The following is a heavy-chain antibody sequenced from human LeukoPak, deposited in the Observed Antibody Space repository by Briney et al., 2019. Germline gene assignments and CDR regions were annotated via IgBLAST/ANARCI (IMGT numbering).Heavy chain of an antibody. D-gene: IGHD3-22*01. V-gene: IGHV4-59*08. CDR2: IYYSGVT. Sequence: SETLSLTCTVSGGSISGYYWSWIRQPPRKGLEWIGYIYYSGVTNYNPSLKSRVTISVDTSKNQFSLKLTSVTAADTAVYYCARSFGRYYYDSSGCSTWGQGTLVTVSS. CDR3: ARSFGRYYYDSSGCST. J-gene: IGHJ4*02. CDR1: GGSISGYY.